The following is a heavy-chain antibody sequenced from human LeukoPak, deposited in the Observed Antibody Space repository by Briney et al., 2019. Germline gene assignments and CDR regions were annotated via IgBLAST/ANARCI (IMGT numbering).Heavy chain of an antibody. J-gene: IGHJ4*02. CDR2: INHSGST. V-gene: IGHV4-34*01. D-gene: IGHD5-24*01. CDR1: GFTFSSYS. Sequence: PGGSLRLSCAASGFTFSSYSMNWVRQPPGKGLEWIGEINHSGSTNYNPSLKSRVTISVDTSKNQFSLRLSSVTAADTAVYYCARHRVGDGYREFDYWGQGTLVTVSS. CDR3: ARHRVGDGYREFDY.